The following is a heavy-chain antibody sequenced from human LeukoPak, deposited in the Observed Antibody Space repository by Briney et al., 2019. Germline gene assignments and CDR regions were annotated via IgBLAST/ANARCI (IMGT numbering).Heavy chain of an antibody. Sequence: ASVKVSCKASGYTLTDYYMHWVRQAPGQGLEWMGRINPNSGGTNYAQKFQGRVTMTRDTSISTVYMELSRLRSEDTAVYYCARFSGSPQDGFDYWGQGTLVTVSS. J-gene: IGHJ4*02. CDR2: INPNSGGT. CDR3: ARFSGSPQDGFDY. V-gene: IGHV1-2*06. D-gene: IGHD1-26*01. CDR1: GYTLTDYY.